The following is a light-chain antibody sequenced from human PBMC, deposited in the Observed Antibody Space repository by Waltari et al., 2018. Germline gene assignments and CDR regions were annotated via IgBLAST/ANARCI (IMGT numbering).Light chain of an antibody. Sequence: PGQGVTISCSGGSSNIGSNTVSWYQQFAGAAPQLLIHTDTQRPSGVPDRFSGSKSGTSASLAISGLQSEDEAHYFCASWDDSLSGRVFGGGTKVTVL. V-gene: IGLV1-44*01. J-gene: IGLJ3*02. CDR1: SSNIGSNT. CDR2: TDT. CDR3: ASWDDSLSGRV.